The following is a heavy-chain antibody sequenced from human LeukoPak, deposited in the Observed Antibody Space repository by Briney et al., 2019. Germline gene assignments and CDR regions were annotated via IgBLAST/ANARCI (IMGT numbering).Heavy chain of an antibody. CDR2: INPNSGGT. V-gene: IGHV1-2*02. D-gene: IGHD4-17*01. Sequence: GASAKVSCKASGYTFTDYYMHWVRQAPGQGLEWMGWINPNSGGTNYAQKFQGRVTMTRDTSISTAYMELSRLRSDDTAVYYCARDQYYGWFDPWGQGTLVTVSS. CDR3: ARDQYYGWFDP. J-gene: IGHJ5*02. CDR1: GYTFTDYY.